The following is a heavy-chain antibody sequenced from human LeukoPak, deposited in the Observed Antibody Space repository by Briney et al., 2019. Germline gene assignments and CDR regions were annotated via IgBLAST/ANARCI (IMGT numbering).Heavy chain of an antibody. Sequence: GGSLRLSCAASGFTFSSYSMNWVRQAPGKGLEWVSSISSSSSYIYYADSVKGRFTISRDNAKNSLYLQMNSLRAEDTAVYHCARELAAALGPYFQHWGQGTLVTVSS. J-gene: IGHJ1*01. V-gene: IGHV3-21*01. CDR1: GFTFSSYS. D-gene: IGHD6-13*01. CDR3: ARELAAALGPYFQH. CDR2: ISSSSSYI.